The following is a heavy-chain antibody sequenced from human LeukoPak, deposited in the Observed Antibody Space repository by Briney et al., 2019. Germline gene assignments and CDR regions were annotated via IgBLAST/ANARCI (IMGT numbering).Heavy chain of an antibody. CDR2: IRNDASKT. Sequence: GGSLRLSCAASGFGFSSFGMHWVRQAPDKGLDWVAYIRNDASKTYYAESVEGRFTISRDNSKNMVFLQMNSLRSEDTALYYCAKRAGSAWSAGVWGQGTLVTVSS. J-gene: IGHJ4*02. V-gene: IGHV3-30*02. CDR3: AKRAGSAWSAGV. D-gene: IGHD3-10*01. CDR1: GFGFSSFG.